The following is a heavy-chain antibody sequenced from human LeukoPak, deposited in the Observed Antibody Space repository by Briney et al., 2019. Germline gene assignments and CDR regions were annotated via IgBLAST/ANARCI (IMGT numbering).Heavy chain of an antibody. J-gene: IGHJ5*02. V-gene: IGHV4-59*01. CDR3: ARDLSSGSST. D-gene: IGHD6-19*01. Sequence: SETLSLTCTVSGGSISSYYWGWIRQPPGRGLEWIGYIYYSGSTNYNPSLKSRVTISVDASKNQFSLKLSSVTAADTAVYYCARDLSSGSSTWGQGTLVTVSS. CDR2: IYYSGST. CDR1: GGSISSYY.